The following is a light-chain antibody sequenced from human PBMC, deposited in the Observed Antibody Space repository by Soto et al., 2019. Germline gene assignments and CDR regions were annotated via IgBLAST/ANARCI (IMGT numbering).Light chain of an antibody. V-gene: IGKV1-8*01. CDR3: QQYYSYPLIT. Sequence: AIRMTQSPSSLSASTGDRVTITCRASQGISSYLAWYQQKPGKDPKLLIYAASTLQSGVPSRFSGSGSGTDFTLTISCLQSEDFATYYCQQYYSYPLITFGQGTRLEIK. J-gene: IGKJ5*01. CDR1: QGISSY. CDR2: AAS.